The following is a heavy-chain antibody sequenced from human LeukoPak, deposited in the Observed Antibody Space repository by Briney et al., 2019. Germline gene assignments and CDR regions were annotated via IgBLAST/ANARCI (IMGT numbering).Heavy chain of an antibody. CDR1: GDSVSSSSAT. V-gene: IGHV6-1*01. CDR2: TLYGSKWDD. CDR3: ARGSKGSSPYWYFDL. D-gene: IGHD6-13*01. J-gene: IGHJ2*01. Sequence: SQALSLTCAISGDSVSSSSATWNWIRQSPSRGLEWLGMTLYGSKWDDDYAVSVKSRITISPDTSKNHFSLQLNSVTPEDTAVYYCARGSKGSSPYWYFDLWGRGTLVTVS.